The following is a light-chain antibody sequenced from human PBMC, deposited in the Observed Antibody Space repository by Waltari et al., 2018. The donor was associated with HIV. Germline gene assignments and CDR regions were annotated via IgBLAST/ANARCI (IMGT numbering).Light chain of an antibody. Sequence: QSALTQPASVSGSPGQSITISCPGSNTEVGGYNYVSRYQQPPGKAPKLMTYEVRNRPSGFATRFSGSKSGNTASLTISGLQTEDEADYYCSSYTSSNTLVFGGGTKLTVL. V-gene: IGLV2-14*01. CDR1: NTEVGGYNY. J-gene: IGLJ2*01. CDR3: SSYTSSNTLV. CDR2: EVR.